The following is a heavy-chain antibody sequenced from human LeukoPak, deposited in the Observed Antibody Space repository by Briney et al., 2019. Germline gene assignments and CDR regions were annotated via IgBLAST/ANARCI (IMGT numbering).Heavy chain of an antibody. J-gene: IGHJ4*02. Sequence: SESLSLTCTVSGGSISSYYWGWIRQPPGKGLEWIGYIYYSGSTNYNPSLKSRVTISVDTSKNQFSLKLSSVTAADTAVYYCARCRGYSYGPDYWGQGTLVTVSS. CDR2: IYYSGST. CDR1: GGSISSYY. CDR3: ARCRGYSYGPDY. D-gene: IGHD5-18*01. V-gene: IGHV4-59*08.